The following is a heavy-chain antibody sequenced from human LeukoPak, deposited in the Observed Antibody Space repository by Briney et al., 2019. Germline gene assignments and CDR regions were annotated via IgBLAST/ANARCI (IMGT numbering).Heavy chain of an antibody. D-gene: IGHD5-24*01. CDR3: ARTPPNYSGDASDI. V-gene: IGHV3-7*01. J-gene: IGHJ3*02. Sequence: GGSLRLSCAASGLTFSSYWMSWVRQAPGKGLEWVANIKQDGSERYYVDSVKGRFTISRDNAKNSLYLQMNSLRAEDTAVYYCARTPPNYSGDASDIWGQGTMVTVSS. CDR2: IKQDGSER. CDR1: GLTFSSYW.